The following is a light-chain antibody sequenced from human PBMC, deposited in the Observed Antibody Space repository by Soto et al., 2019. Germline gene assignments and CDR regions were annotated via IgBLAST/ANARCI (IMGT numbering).Light chain of an antibody. CDR1: QSISSW. CDR3: QQYNSYSRTWT. CDR2: KAS. Sequence: DIQMTQSPSTLSASVGDRVTITCRASQSISSWLAWYQQKPGKAPKLLIYKASSLESGVPSRFSGSGSGTEFTLTISSLQPDDFATYYCQQYNSYSRTWTFGQGTKVETK. V-gene: IGKV1-5*03. J-gene: IGKJ1*01.